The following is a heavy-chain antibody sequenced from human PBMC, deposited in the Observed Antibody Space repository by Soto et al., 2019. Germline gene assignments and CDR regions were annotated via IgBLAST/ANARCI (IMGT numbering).Heavy chain of an antibody. V-gene: IGHV3-53*04. D-gene: IGHD1-26*01. Sequence: GSLRLSCAASGFTFSSYSMNWVRQAPGKGLEWVSVIYSGGSTYYADSVKGRFTISRHNSKNTLYLQMNSLRAEDTAVYYCARVVGLYYYYYMDVWGKGTTVTVSS. J-gene: IGHJ6*03. CDR1: GFTFSSYS. CDR3: ARVVGLYYYYYMDV. CDR2: IYSGGST.